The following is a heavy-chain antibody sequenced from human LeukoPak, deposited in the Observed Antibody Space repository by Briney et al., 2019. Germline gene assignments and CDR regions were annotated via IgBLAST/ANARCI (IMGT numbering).Heavy chain of an antibody. CDR3: ATTKSITIFGVATGPPIGFDP. V-gene: IGHV3-11*01. CDR2: ISSSGSTI. J-gene: IGHJ5*02. Sequence: PGGSLRLSCTASGFTFGDYAMSWFRQAPGKGLEWVSYISSSGSTIYYADSVKGRFTISRDNAKNSLYLQMNSLRAEDTAVYYCATTKSITIFGVATGPPIGFDPWGQGTLVTVSS. CDR1: GFTFGDYA. D-gene: IGHD3-3*01.